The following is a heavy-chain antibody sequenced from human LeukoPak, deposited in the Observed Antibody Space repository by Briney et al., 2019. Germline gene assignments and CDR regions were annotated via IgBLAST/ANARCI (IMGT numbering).Heavy chain of an antibody. V-gene: IGHV3-11*06. CDR1: GFTFSDYY. J-gene: IGHJ6*02. CDR2: ISSSSSYT. Sequence: GGPLRLSCAASGFTFSDYYMSWIRQAPGKGLEWVSYISSSSSYTNYADSVKGRFTVSRDNAKNSLYLQMNSLRAEDTALYYCARGHHGMDVWGQGTTVTVSS. CDR3: ARGHHGMDV.